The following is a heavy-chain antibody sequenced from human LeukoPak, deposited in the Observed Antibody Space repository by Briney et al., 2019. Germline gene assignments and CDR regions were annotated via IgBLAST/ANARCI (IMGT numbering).Heavy chain of an antibody. J-gene: IGHJ4*02. V-gene: IGHV7-4-1*02. Sequence: GASVKVSCKASGYSFTRYAMNWVRQAPGQGLEWMGWINTNTGNPTYAQGFTGRFVFSLDTSVSTAYLQISSLKAEDTAVYYCARVIFRAAARLFDYWGQGTLVTVSS. CDR3: ARVIFRAAARLFDY. CDR1: GYSFTRYA. D-gene: IGHD6-6*01. CDR2: INTNTGNP.